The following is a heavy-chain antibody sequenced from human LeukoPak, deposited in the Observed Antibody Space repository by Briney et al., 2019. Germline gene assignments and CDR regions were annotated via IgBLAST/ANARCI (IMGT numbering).Heavy chain of an antibody. CDR2: VYDSWNN. Sequence: SQTLSLTCTVSGDSINSGNSHWTWIRQPPGKGLEWLGSVYDSWNNYYNPSLESRITMSVDTSKNQYSLELSSVIAADTGVYYCASYFVGNGGRGYWGQGALVTVSS. J-gene: IGHJ4*02. CDR3: ASYFVGNGGRGY. CDR1: GDSINSGNSH. V-gene: IGHV4-30-4*01. D-gene: IGHD3-10*02.